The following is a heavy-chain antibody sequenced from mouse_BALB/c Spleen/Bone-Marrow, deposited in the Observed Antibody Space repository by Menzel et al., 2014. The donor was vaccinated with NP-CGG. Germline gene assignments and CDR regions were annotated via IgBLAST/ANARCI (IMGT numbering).Heavy chain of an antibody. CDR2: IYPGNVNT. Sequence: VQLQQSGPELVKPGASVRISCKASGYTFTSSYIHWVKQRPGQGLEWIGWIYPGNVNTQYNEKFMGKATLTADKSSSTAYMQLSSLTSEDSAVYFCARWITTRGGDCWGQGTTLTVSS. V-gene: IGHV1S56*01. J-gene: IGHJ2*01. CDR1: GYTFTSSY. D-gene: IGHD2-4*01. CDR3: ARWITTRGGDC.